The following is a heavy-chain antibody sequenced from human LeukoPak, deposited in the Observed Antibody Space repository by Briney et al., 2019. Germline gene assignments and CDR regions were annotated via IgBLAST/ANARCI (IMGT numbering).Heavy chain of an antibody. CDR3: AKRRCAGDYHPEY. Sequence: GGSLRLSCAASGFTFTSYGMDWVRQAPGQGLEWVSGIGGSGGSTYYADSVKGRFTISRDNSKNTLFLQMNSLRAEDTAVYYCAKRRCAGDYHPEYWGQGTLVTVSS. CDR1: GFTFTSYG. J-gene: IGHJ4*02. V-gene: IGHV3-23*01. D-gene: IGHD2-21*02. CDR2: IGGSGGST.